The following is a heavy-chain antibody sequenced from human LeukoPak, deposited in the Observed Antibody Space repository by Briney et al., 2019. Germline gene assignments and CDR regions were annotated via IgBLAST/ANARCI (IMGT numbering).Heavy chain of an antibody. CDR3: AKEGGQRGYFDY. Sequence: GGSLRLSCAASGFTFSSYAMSWVRQAPGKGLEWVSAISGSGGSTYYADSVKGRFTIYRDNSKNTLYLQMNSPRAEDTAVYYCAKEGGQRGYFDYWGQGTLVTVSS. V-gene: IGHV3-23*01. J-gene: IGHJ4*02. CDR2: ISGSGGST. CDR1: GFTFSSYA. D-gene: IGHD3-16*01.